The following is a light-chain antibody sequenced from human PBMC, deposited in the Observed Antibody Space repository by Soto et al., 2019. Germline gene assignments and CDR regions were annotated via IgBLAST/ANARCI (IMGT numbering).Light chain of an antibody. CDR2: WSS. CDR3: QQYYNTPTT. Sequence: DIVMTQSPDSLAVSLGERDTIDCKSSQSVLYTSNSMNYLAWYQQRPGQPPKLLIYWSSTRESGVPDRFSGSGSGTHFTLTISSLQAEDVAVYYCQQYYNTPTTFGQGTKLEIK. J-gene: IGKJ2*01. CDR1: QSVLYTSNSMNY. V-gene: IGKV4-1*01.